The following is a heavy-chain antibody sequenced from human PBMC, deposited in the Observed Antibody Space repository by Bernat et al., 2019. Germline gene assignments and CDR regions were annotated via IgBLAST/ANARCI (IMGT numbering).Heavy chain of an antibody. V-gene: IGHV3-33*01. CDR3: ARDSGDAFDI. Sequence: QVQLVESGGGVVQPGRSPRLSCAASGFTFSSYGMHWVRQAPGKGLEWVAVMWYDGSNKYYADSVKGRFTISRDNSKNTLYLQMNSLRAEDTAVYYCARDSGDAFDIWGQGTMVTVSS. CDR2: MWYDGSNK. J-gene: IGHJ3*02. CDR1: GFTFSSYG. D-gene: IGHD3-10*01.